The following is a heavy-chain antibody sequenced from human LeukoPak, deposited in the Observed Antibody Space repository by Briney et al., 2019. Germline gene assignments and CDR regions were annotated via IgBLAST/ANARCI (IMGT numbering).Heavy chain of an antibody. J-gene: IGHJ2*01. CDR3: AKDQGTAIFGMIIPDWYFDL. CDR1: GFTFSSYA. V-gene: IGHV3-23*01. D-gene: IGHD3-3*01. Sequence: GGSLRLSCAASGFTFSSYAMNWVRQAPGKGLEWVSSISGGSNNINYAGSVKGRFTTSRDNSQNTLYLQMNSLRADDTAIYYCAKDQGTAIFGMIIPDWYFDLWGRGTLVTVSS. CDR2: ISGGSNNI.